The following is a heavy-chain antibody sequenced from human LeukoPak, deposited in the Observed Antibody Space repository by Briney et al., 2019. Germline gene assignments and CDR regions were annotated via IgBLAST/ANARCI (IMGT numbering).Heavy chain of an antibody. J-gene: IGHJ4*02. V-gene: IGHV3-9*01. CDR3: VKDRGLRNQWLQVTYDS. CDR1: GFTFDDYA. D-gene: IGHD5-24*01. Sequence: GGSLRLSWAASGFTFDDYAMHWGRQAPGKGLERVSGISWNSVNIGYEDSVKGRFTISRDNAKNSLYLQMNSLRPEDTALYYCVKDRGLRNQWLQVTYDSWGQGTLVTVSS. CDR2: ISWNSVNI.